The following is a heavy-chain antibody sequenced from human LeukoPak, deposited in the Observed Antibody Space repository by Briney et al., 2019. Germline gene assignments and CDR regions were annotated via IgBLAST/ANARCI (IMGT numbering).Heavy chain of an antibody. Sequence: SQTLSLTCTVSGYSISSGCYWGWIRQPPGKGLEWIGSIYHSGSTYYNPSLKSRVTISVDTSKNQFSLKLNSVTAADTAVYYCARGRFLEWSSSTNGAFDIWGQGTVVTVSS. J-gene: IGHJ3*02. CDR1: GYSISSGCY. D-gene: IGHD3-3*01. CDR3: ARGRFLEWSSSTNGAFDI. V-gene: IGHV4-38-2*02. CDR2: IYHSGST.